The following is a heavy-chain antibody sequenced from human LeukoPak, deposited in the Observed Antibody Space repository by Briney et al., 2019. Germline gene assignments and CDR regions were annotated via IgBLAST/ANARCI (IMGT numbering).Heavy chain of an antibody. Sequence: SETLSLTCTVSGGSISSYYWSWIRQPPGKGLEWIGYIYTSGSTNYNPSLKSRVTISIDTSKNQFSLKLSSVTAADTAVYYCTRSQDFLQWPYYMDVWGKGTTVTVSS. CDR1: GGSISSYY. CDR2: IYTSGST. D-gene: IGHD3-3*01. J-gene: IGHJ6*03. V-gene: IGHV4-4*08. CDR3: TRSQDFLQWPYYMDV.